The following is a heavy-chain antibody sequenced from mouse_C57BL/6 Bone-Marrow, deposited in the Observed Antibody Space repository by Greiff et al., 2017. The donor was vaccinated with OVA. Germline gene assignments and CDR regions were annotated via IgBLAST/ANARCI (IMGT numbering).Heavy chain of an antibody. CDR1: GYIFTSYW. Sequence: QVQLQQPGAELVRPGSSVKLSCKASGYIFTSYWMHWVKQRPIQGLEWIGNIDPSDSETHYNQKFKDKATLPVDKSSSTAYMQLSSLTSEDSAVYYCAREGTKGRCAYWGQGTLVTVSA. CDR2: IDPSDSET. D-gene: IGHD3-3*01. J-gene: IGHJ3*01. V-gene: IGHV1-52*01. CDR3: AREGTKGRCAY.